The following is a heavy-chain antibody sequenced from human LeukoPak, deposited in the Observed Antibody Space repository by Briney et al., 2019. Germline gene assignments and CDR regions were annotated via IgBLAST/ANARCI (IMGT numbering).Heavy chain of an antibody. CDR3: AKGSYGDYEEVGDY. CDR2: ISSNGGST. D-gene: IGHD4-17*01. V-gene: IGHV3-64*04. CDR1: GFTFSSYA. J-gene: IGHJ4*02. Sequence: GGSLRLSCSASGFTFSSYAMHWVRQAPGKGLEYVSAISSNGGSTYYADSVKGRFTISRDNSKNTLYLQMNSLRTEDTAVYYCAKGSYGDYEEVGDYWGQGTLVTVSS.